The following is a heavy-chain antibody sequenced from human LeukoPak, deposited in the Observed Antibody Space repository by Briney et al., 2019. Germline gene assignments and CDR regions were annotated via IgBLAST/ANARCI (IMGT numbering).Heavy chain of an antibody. D-gene: IGHD6-13*01. Sequence: SETLSLTCTVSGGSISSYYWSWVRQPPGKGLEWIGYIYYSGSTNYNPSLKSRVTISVDASKNQLSLKLSSVTAADTAVYYCARHWETSSWYVDYWGQGTLVTVSS. CDR2: IYYSGST. V-gene: IGHV4-59*08. CDR3: ARHWETSSWYVDY. CDR1: GGSISSYY. J-gene: IGHJ4*02.